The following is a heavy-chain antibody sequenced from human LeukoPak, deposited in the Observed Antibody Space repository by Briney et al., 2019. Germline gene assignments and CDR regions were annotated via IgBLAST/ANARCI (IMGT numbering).Heavy chain of an antibody. Sequence: SETLSLTCAVYGGSFSGYYWSWIRQPPGKGLEWIGEINHSGSTNYNPSLKSRVTISVDTSKNQFSLKRSSVTAADTAVYYCARRPDFDYWGQGTLVTVSS. V-gene: IGHV4-34*01. D-gene: IGHD6-25*01. J-gene: IGHJ4*02. CDR1: GGSFSGYY. CDR2: INHSGST. CDR3: ARRPDFDY.